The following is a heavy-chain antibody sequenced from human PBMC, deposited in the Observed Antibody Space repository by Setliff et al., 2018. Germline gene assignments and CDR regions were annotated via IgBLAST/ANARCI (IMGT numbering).Heavy chain of an antibody. J-gene: IGHJ4*02. V-gene: IGHV3-30*07. D-gene: IGHD1-26*01. CDR3: AKDGGGTYYSRSDY. CDR2: ISSDGISK. CDR1: GFT. Sequence: PGGSLRLSCAAFGFTVHWVRQAPGKGLEWVSAISSDGISKYYAESVKGRFTISRDNSRNTVYVQMNSLRAEDTAVYYCAKDGGGTYYSRSDYWGQGTLVTVSS.